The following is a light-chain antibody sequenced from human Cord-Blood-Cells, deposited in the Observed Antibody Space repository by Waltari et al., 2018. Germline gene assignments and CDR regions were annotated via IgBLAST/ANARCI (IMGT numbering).Light chain of an antibody. V-gene: IGLV2-8*01. Sequence: QSALTQPPSASGSPGQSVTISCTGNSSDVGGYNYVSWYQQHPGKAPKLMFYEVSKRPSGVPDRFSGSKSGNTASLTVSGLQAEDEADYYCSSYAGSNNVVFGGGTKLTVL. CDR1: SSDVGGYNY. J-gene: IGLJ2*01. CDR2: EVS. CDR3: SSYAGSNNVV.